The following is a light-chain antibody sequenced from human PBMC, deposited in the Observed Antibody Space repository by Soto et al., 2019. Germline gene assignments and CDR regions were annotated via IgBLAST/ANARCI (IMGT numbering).Light chain of an antibody. J-gene: IGLJ3*02. CDR1: SSDVGGYNS. Sequence: QSALTQPASVSGSPGQSITISCTGTSSDVGGYNSVSWYQHHPGKAPKLIIYEVNNRPSGVSSRFSGSKSGNTASLTISGLQAEDEADYYCSSYTSSSTLVVFAGGTKLTVL. V-gene: IGLV2-14*01. CDR3: SSYTSSSTLVV. CDR2: EVN.